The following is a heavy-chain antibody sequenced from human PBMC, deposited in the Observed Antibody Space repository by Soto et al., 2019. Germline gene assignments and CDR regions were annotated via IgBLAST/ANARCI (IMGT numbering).Heavy chain of an antibody. V-gene: IGHV1-46*01. CDR1: GDTFTDYY. J-gene: IGHJ4*02. CDR2: VNPSGGHT. D-gene: IGHD2-21*02. Sequence: QVQLMQSGAEVKKPGASVKVSCKASGDTFTDYYIHWVRQAPGQGLEWMGTVNPSGGHTTYAQHFRGRVAVTGDTATRKLYMELTSLTSDDPAIYYCARGGHVVVVTAVLDYWGQGTLVTVSS. CDR3: ARGGHVVVVTAVLDY.